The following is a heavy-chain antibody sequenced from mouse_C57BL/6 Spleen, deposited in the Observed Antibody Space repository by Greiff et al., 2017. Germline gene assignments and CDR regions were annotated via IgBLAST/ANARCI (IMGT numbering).Heavy chain of an antibody. CDR3: TRHYGNYGYAMDY. D-gene: IGHD2-1*01. V-gene: IGHV2-6-1*01. Sequence: VKLMESGPGLVAPSQSLSITCTVSGFSLTSYGVHWVRQPPGKGLEWLVVIWSDGSTTYNSALKSRLSISKDNSKSQVFVKMNSLQTDDTAMYCCTRHYGNYGYAMDYGSQGTSVTVSS. CDR1: GFSLTSYG. CDR2: IWSDGST. J-gene: IGHJ4*01.